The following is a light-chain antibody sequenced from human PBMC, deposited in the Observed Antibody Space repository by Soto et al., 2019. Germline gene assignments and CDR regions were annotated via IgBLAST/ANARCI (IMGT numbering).Light chain of an antibody. CDR3: QQTDSFPLS. CDR1: QGIMSL. CDR2: AAS. Sequence: DIQMTQSPSSVPASVGDRVTITCRASQGIMSLLAGYQQKPGKAPKLLIFAASSLQSGVPSRFSGRGSGTEFTLTISSLQPEDFATYYCQQTDSFPLSFGGGTKV. V-gene: IGKV1D-12*01. J-gene: IGKJ4*01.